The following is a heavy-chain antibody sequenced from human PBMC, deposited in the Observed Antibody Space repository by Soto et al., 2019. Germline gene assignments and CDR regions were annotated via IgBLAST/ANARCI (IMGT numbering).Heavy chain of an antibody. CDR3: ARDGWTYNYYDCSGYGNWFGF. V-gene: IGHV1-18*01. CDR1: GYTFTSYG. D-gene: IGHD3-22*01. Sequence: ASVKVSCKASGYTFTSYGMNWVRQAPGQGLEWMGWISAYNGNTNYAQKLQGRVTMTTDTSTSTAYMELSSLRSEDTAVYYCARDGWTYNYYDCSGYGNWFGFCGQGTLVTVSS. CDR2: ISAYNGNT. J-gene: IGHJ5*01.